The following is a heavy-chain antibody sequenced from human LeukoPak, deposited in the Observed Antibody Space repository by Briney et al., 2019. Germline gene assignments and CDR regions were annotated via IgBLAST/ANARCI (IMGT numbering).Heavy chain of an antibody. D-gene: IGHD3-10*01. J-gene: IGHJ4*02. V-gene: IGHV3-30*02. CDR3: AKVSAYYYGSESDY. CDR1: GFTFSSYG. Sequence: GGSLRLSCAASGFTFSSYGMHWVRQAPGKGLEWVAFIRYDGSNKYYADSVKARFTISRDNSKNTLYLQMNSLRAEDTAVYYCAKVSAYYYGSESDYWGQGTLVTVSS. CDR2: IRYDGSNK.